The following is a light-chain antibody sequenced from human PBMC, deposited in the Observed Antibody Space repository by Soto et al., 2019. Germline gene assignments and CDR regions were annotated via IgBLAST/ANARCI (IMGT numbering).Light chain of an antibody. CDR1: QSVAGN. CDR2: DAS. V-gene: IGKV3-15*01. Sequence: EIVMTQSPATLSVSPGERATLSCRARQSVAGNLAWYQQKPGQAPRLLIYDASTRATGIPARFSGSGSGTEFTVTISSVQSEDFAVYYCQQYTNWHWTFGQGTKVEIK. J-gene: IGKJ1*01. CDR3: QQYTNWHWT.